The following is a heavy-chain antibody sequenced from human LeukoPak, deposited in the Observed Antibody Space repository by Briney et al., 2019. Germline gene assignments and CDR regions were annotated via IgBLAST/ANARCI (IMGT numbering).Heavy chain of an antibody. J-gene: IGHJ5*02. Sequence: SETLSLTCAVYGGSFSGYYWSWIRQPPGKGLEWIGEINHSGSTNYNPSLKSRVTISVDTSKNQFSLKLSSVTAADTAVYYCARVQPLRRGNWFDPWGQGTLVTVSS. V-gene: IGHV4-34*01. CDR2: INHSGST. D-gene: IGHD5-18*01. CDR1: GGSFSGYY. CDR3: ARVQPLRRGNWFDP.